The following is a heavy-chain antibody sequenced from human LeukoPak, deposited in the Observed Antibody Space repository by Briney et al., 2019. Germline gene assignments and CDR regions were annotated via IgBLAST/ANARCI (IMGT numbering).Heavy chain of an antibody. Sequence: WASVKVSCKASGYTFTSYGISWVRQAPGQGLEWMGWISAYNGNTNYAQKLQGRVTMTTDTSTSTAYMELRSLRSDDTAVYYCGRAAGGSGSYYNYFDYWGQGTLVTVSS. D-gene: IGHD3-10*01. V-gene: IGHV1-18*01. CDR3: GRAAGGSGSYYNYFDY. CDR2: ISAYNGNT. J-gene: IGHJ4*02. CDR1: GYTFTSYG.